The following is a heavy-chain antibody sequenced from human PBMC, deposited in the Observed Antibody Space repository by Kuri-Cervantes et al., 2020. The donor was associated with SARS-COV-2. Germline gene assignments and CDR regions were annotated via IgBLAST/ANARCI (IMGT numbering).Heavy chain of an antibody. V-gene: IGHV3-30*18. J-gene: IGHJ6*02. D-gene: IGHD3-10*01. CDR3: AKPGSVRGIIREDHYGLDV. CDR2: ISYDGRDT. Sequence: GESLKISCVASEFNFRYYGMYWVRQAPGKGLEWVAVISYDGRDTYYGDSVKGRFTISRDNSKNILYLQMNSLRPEDTGVYYCAKPGSVRGIIREDHYGLDVWGQGTTVTVSS. CDR1: EFNFRYYG.